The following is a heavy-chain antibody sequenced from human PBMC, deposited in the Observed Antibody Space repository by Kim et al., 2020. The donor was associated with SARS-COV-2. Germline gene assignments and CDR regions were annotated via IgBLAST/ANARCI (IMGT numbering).Heavy chain of an antibody. CDR1: GYTFTSFA. CDR2: INGGNGDT. Sequence: ASVKVSCKTSGYTFTSFAIHWVRQAPGQSLEWMGWINGGNGDTKYSQKFQGRVTITRDTSASTAYMDLSSLRSEDTAVYYCARDILSGYSRYDYWGQGTLVTVSS. V-gene: IGHV1-3*01. J-gene: IGHJ4*02. D-gene: IGHD2-15*01. CDR3: ARDILSGYSRYDY.